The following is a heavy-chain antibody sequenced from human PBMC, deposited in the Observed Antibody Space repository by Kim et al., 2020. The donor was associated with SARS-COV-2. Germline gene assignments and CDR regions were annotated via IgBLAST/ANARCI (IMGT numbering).Heavy chain of an antibody. J-gene: IGHJ4*02. CDR3: ARSEGRPGWHQFDY. V-gene: IGHV4-59*01. CDR2: IFYSGST. Sequence: SETLSLTCTVSSDSISAYYWSWIRQLPGKGLEWIGYIFYSGSTNYTPSLKSRVTRSWDTSRNQFSLDLTSVTDADTAVYYCARSEGRPGWHQFDYWGQG. CDR1: SDSISAYY.